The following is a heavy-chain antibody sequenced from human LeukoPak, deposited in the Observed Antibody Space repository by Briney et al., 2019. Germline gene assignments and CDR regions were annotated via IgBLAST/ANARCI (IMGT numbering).Heavy chain of an antibody. J-gene: IGHJ5*01. CDR1: GGSINSSSYY. CDR3: ASAPYYDFWSGYYMTGWFDF. V-gene: IGHV4-39*01. Sequence: PSETLSLTCSVSGGSINSSSYYWGWIRQPPGKGLEWIGNIFHSGSTDYNSSLKSRVTISVDTSKKQFSLKLSSETAADTAVYYCASAPYYDFWSGYYMTGWFDFWGQGTLVTVSS. D-gene: IGHD3-3*01. CDR2: IFHSGST.